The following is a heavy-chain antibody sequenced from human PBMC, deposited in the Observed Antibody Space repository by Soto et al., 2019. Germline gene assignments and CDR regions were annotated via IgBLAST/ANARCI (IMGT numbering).Heavy chain of an antibody. CDR1: GYTFTSYD. V-gene: IGHV1-8*01. Sequence: QVQLVQSGAEVKKPGASVKVSCMTSGYTFTSYDINWVRQASGQGLEWVGWMNTNNGDTAYAPKFQGRVTVTRNTSIRTVYMELSSLRSEDTAVYYCAREWSAAGNYYGMDVWGQGTTVTVSS. CDR2: MNTNNGDT. D-gene: IGHD6-13*01. CDR3: AREWSAAGNYYGMDV. J-gene: IGHJ6*02.